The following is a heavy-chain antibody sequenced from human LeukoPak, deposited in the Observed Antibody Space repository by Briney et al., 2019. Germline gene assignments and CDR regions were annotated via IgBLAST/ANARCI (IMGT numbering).Heavy chain of an antibody. D-gene: IGHD3-10*01. CDR3: ARNYYGSGSYYPNYYYMDV. Sequence: SVKVSCKASGGTFSSYAISWVRQAPGQGLEWMGGIIPIFGTANYAQKFQGRVTITTDESTSTAYMELSSLRSEDTAVYYCARNYYGSGSYYPNYYYMDVWGKGTTVTVSS. V-gene: IGHV1-69*05. CDR1: GGTFSSYA. CDR2: IIPIFGTA. J-gene: IGHJ6*03.